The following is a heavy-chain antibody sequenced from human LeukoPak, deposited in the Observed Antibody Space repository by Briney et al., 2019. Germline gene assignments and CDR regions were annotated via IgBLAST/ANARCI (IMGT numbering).Heavy chain of an antibody. CDR3: ARQYFDRTGYYYFDY. CDR1: GDAITGSSYY. Sequence: SETLSLTCTVSGDAITGSSYYWGWIRQSQGKGLEWIGSMYYSGNTYSNPSLESRVTMSADTSKNQFSLKLNSVSVADTAVYYCARQYFDRTGYYYFDYWGQGTLVIVSS. V-gene: IGHV4-39*01. CDR2: MYYSGNT. J-gene: IGHJ4*02. D-gene: IGHD3-22*01.